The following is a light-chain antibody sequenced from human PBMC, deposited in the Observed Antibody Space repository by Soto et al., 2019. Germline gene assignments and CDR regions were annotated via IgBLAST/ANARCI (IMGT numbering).Light chain of an antibody. J-gene: IGKJ2*01. Sequence: DIQLTQSPSFLSASIGDRVTITCRASQGIASFLAWYQQKPGKAPRVLISAASTLQSGVPSRFSGSRSGTEYTLTIDSLQPEDFATYYCQQLNSYPYTFAQGTKLEI. CDR3: QQLNSYPYT. V-gene: IGKV1-9*01. CDR1: QGIASF. CDR2: AAS.